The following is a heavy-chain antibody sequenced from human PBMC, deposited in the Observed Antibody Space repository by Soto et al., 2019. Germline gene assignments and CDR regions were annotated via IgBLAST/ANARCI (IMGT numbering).Heavy chain of an antibody. CDR1: GDSVSSNSAA. CDR2: TYYRSKWYN. V-gene: IGHV6-1*01. Sequence: PSQTLSLTCAISGDSVSSNSAAWNWIRQSPSRGPEWLGRTYYRSKWYNDYAVSVKSRITINPDTSKNQFSLQLNSVTPEDTAVYYCARATSGYCSGGSCYSFIKSYAFDIWGQGTMVTVSS. D-gene: IGHD2-15*01. J-gene: IGHJ3*02. CDR3: ARATSGYCSGGSCYSFIKSYAFDI.